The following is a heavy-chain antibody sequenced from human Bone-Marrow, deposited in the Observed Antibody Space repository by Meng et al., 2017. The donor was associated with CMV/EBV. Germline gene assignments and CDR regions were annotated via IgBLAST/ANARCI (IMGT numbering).Heavy chain of an antibody. CDR1: GFTFSSYA. J-gene: IGHJ6*02. CDR2: IIYSGGSA. Sequence: GGSLRLSCAASGFTFSSYAMTWVRQAPGKGLEWVSIIYSGGSAYYTDSVKGRFTISRDNSQDTLYLQMDSLRAEDTAVYYCAKVGQTVRKRYFYGVDVWGRGPTVTFYS. D-gene: IGHD1-14*01. CDR3: AKVGQTVRKRYFYGVDV. V-gene: IGHV3-23*03.